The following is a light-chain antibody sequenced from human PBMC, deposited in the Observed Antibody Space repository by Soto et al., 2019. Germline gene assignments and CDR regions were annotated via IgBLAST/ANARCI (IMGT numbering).Light chain of an antibody. Sequence: SYELTQPPSVSVAPGRAARITCGGNNIGGKSVHWYRQKPGQAPVLVIYYDSDRPSGIPERFSGSNSGNTATLTISRVEAGDEADYYCQVWDSSSDHVVFGGGTQLTVL. CDR1: NIGGKS. CDR3: QVWDSSSDHVV. CDR2: YDS. J-gene: IGLJ7*01. V-gene: IGLV3-21*04.